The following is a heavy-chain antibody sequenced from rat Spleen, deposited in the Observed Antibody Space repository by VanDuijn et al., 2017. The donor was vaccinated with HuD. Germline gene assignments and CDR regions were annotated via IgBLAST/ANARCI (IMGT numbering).Heavy chain of an antibody. J-gene: IGHJ2*01. CDR1: GFTFSDYY. Sequence: EVQLVESGGGLVQPGNSLKLSCAASGFTFSDYYMAWVRQAPTKGLEWVATISYDGSSTYYRDSVKGRFTISRDNAKSTLYLQMDSLRSEDTATYYCARRGYNNYFFDYWGRGVMVTVSA. V-gene: IGHV5-29*01. CDR2: ISYDGSST. CDR3: ARRGYNNYFFDY. D-gene: IGHD4-1*01.